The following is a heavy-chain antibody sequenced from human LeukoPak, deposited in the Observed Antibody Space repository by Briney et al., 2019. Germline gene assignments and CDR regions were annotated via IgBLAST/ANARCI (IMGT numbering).Heavy chain of an antibody. CDR3: ATYNWNYDFANFDY. V-gene: IGHV4-39*01. D-gene: IGHD1-7*01. CDR1: GGSISSSSYY. J-gene: IGHJ4*02. Sequence: PSETLSLTCTVSGGSISSSSYYWGWIRQPPGKGLEWIGSIYYSGSTYYNPSLKSQVTISVDTSKNQFSLKLSSVTAADTAVYYCATYNWNYDFANFDYWGQGTLVTVSS. CDR2: IYYSGST.